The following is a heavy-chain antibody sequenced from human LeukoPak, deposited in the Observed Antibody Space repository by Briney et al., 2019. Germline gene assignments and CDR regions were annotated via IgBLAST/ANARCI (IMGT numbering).Heavy chain of an antibody. CDR1: GFIFSNYW. CDR2: IKQDGSEK. J-gene: IGHJ4*02. V-gene: IGHV3-7*01. Sequence: PGGSLGLSCAASGFIFSNYWMSWVRQAPGKGLEWVTNIKQDGSEKFYVDSVKGRFTISRDNAKNSLYLQMNSLRAEDTAVYYCARAKVSDYCGQGTLVTVSS. D-gene: IGHD1-14*01. CDR3: ARAKVSDY.